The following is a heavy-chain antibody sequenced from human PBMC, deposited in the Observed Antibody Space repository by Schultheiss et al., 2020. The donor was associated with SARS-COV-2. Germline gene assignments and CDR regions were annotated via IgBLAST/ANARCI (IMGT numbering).Heavy chain of an antibody. Sequence: ASVKVSCKASGGTFSSYAISWVRQARGQGLEWMGWINPNSGGTNYAQKFQGWVTMTRDTSISTAYMELSRLRSDDTAVYYCARGGDTAMVPYYYGMDVWGQGTTVTVSS. D-gene: IGHD5-18*01. CDR3: ARGGDTAMVPYYYGMDV. CDR1: GGTFSSYA. CDR2: INPNSGGT. J-gene: IGHJ6*02. V-gene: IGHV1-2*04.